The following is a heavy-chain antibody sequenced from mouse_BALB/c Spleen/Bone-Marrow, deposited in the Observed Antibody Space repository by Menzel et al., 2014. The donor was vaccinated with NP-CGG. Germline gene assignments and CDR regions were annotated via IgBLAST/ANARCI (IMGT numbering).Heavy chain of an antibody. CDR2: ISTGGST. V-gene: IGHV5-6-5*01. Sequence: EVQRVESGGDLVKPGGSLKLSCAAPGFTFSNYALSWVRLTPEKRLEWVASISTGGSTYYLDSVKGRFTISRDSARNILYLQMSSLRSEDTAMYYCARNYYGSFAYWGQGTLVTVSA. CDR1: GFTFSNYA. D-gene: IGHD1-1*01. J-gene: IGHJ3*01. CDR3: ARNYYGSFAY.